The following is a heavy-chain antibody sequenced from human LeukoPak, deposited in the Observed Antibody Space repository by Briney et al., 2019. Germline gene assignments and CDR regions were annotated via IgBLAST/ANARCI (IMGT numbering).Heavy chain of an antibody. CDR2: IWYDGSNK. V-gene: IGHV3-33*06. D-gene: IGHD3-10*01. CDR3: AKDTYGSGNWFDP. J-gene: IGHJ5*02. Sequence: GGSLRLSCAASGFTFSGYGMHWVRQAPGKGLEWVAVIWYDGSNKYYADSVKGRFTISRDNSKNTLYLQMNSLRAEDTAVYYCAKDTYGSGNWFDPWGQGTLVTVSS. CDR1: GFTFSGYG.